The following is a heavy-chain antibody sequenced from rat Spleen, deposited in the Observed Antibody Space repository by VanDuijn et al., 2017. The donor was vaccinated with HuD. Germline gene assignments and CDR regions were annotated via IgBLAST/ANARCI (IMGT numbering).Heavy chain of an antibody. Sequence: EVQLVESDGGLVQPGRSLKLSCAASGFAFSDYYMAWVRQAPTMGLEWVTSIRYDGGSTYYRDSVKGRFTISRDTAKSTLYLQMNNLRSEDTATYYCTRGTYFRHWGKGVMVTVSS. CDR1: GFAFSDYY. J-gene: IGHJ2*01. V-gene: IGHV5-20*01. CDR2: IRYDGGST. CDR3: TRGTYFRH. D-gene: IGHD4-6*01.